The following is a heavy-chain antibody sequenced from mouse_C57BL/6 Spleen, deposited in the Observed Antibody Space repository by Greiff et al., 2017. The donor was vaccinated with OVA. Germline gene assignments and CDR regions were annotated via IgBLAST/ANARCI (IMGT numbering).Heavy chain of an antibody. CDR3: AREYYGSSYYFDY. CDR1: GYTFTSYW. J-gene: IGHJ2*01. Sequence: QVQLKESGAELVKPGASVKMSCKASGYTFTSYWITWVKQRPGQGLEWIGDIYPGSGSTNYNEKFKSKATLTVDTSSSTAYMQLSSLTSEDSAVYYCAREYYGSSYYFDYWGQGTTLTVSS. V-gene: IGHV1-55*01. D-gene: IGHD1-1*01. CDR2: IYPGSGST.